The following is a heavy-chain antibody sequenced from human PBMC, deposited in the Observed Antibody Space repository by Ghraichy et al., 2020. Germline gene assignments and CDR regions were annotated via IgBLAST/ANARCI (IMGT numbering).Heavy chain of an antibody. CDR3: VKDFVRRVAADPL. D-gene: IGHD6-13*01. J-gene: IGHJ4*02. Sequence: GGSLRLSCSASGFTFSSYAMHWVRQAPGKGLEYVSAISSNGGSSYYADSVKGRFTISRDNSKNTLYLQMSSLRAEDTAVYYCVKDFVRRVAADPLWGQGTLVTVSS. V-gene: IGHV3-64D*09. CDR2: ISSNGGSS. CDR1: GFTFSSYA.